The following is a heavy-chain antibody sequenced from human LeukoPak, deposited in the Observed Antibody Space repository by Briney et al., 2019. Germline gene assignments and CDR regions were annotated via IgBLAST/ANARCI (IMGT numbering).Heavy chain of an antibody. J-gene: IGHJ4*02. CDR1: GITFSNYA. D-gene: IGHD6-13*01. CDR2: ISGGGGVT. CDR3: AKGGQQVVEGIDC. V-gene: IGHV3-23*01. Sequence: GGSLRLSCDASGITFSNYAMNWVRQAPGKGLEWVSTISGGGGVTYYADSVTGRFTISRDNSKNTLYMQMNSLRAEDTAVYYCAKGGQQVVEGIDCWGQGTLVTVSS.